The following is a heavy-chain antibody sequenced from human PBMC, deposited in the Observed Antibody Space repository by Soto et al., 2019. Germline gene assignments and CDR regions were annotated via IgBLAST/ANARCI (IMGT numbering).Heavy chain of an antibody. Sequence: QVPLVQSGAEVKKPGSSVKVSCKASGGTFSSYAISWVRQAPGQGLEWMGGIIPIFGTANYAQKFQGRVTMTADESTSTAYMELSSLRSEDTAVYYCARANSIPLNYYYYGMDVWGQGTTVTVSS. CDR2: IIPIFGTA. J-gene: IGHJ6*02. D-gene: IGHD4-4*01. V-gene: IGHV1-69*01. CDR3: ARANSIPLNYYYYGMDV. CDR1: GGTFSSYA.